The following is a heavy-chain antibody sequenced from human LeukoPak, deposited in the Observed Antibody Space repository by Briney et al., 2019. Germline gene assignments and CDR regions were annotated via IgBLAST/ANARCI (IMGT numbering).Heavy chain of an antibody. CDR1: GGCISSSNYY. V-gene: IGHV4-39*07. D-gene: IGHD1-1*01. CDR3: ARGPLRTTTGRAFDI. Sequence: SETLSLTCTVSGGCISSSNYYWGWIRQPPGKGLEWIGNIYYSGSTYNNPSLKSRVTISVDTSKNQFSLKLSSVTAADTAVYYCARGPLRTTTGRAFDIWGQGTMVTVSS. J-gene: IGHJ3*02. CDR2: IYYSGST.